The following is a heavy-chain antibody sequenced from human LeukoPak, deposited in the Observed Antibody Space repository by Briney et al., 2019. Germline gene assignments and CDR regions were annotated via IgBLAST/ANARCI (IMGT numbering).Heavy chain of an antibody. J-gene: IGHJ6*02. Sequence: TGGSLRLSCAASGFSLSNYWMSWVRQAPGKGLEWVANINQDRSDKYYVDSVMGRFTISKYNAKNSVYLQMNSLRPEDTAIYYCAWYGVTHGLDVRGQGTTVTVSS. CDR2: INQDRSDK. CDR3: AWYGVTHGLDV. V-gene: IGHV3-7*01. CDR1: GFSLSNYW. D-gene: IGHD3-10*01.